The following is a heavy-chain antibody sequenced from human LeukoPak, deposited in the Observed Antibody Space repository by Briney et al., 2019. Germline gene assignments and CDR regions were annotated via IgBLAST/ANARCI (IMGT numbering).Heavy chain of an antibody. D-gene: IGHD2-8*02. Sequence: ASVKVSCKASGYTFNSDGISWVRQAPGQGLEWMGWIAAYNGNTNYAQKFQGRVTMTTDTSTSTAYMELTSLTSDYTAVYYCARDGPPWSDALHIWGRGTMVYVSS. J-gene: IGHJ3*02. CDR1: GYTFNSDG. V-gene: IGHV1-18*04. CDR3: ARDGPPWSDALHI. CDR2: IAAYNGNT.